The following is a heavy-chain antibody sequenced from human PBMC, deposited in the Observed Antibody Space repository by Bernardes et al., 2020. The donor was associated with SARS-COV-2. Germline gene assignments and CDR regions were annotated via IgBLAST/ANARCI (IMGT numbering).Heavy chain of an antibody. Sequence: LSLTCAVYGGSFSGYYWSWIRQPPGKGLEWIGEINHSGSTNYNPSLKSRVTISVDTSKNQFSLKLSSVTAADTAVYYCARTDDHGNFDYWGQGTLVAVSS. CDR2: INHSGST. CDR3: ARTDDHGNFDY. CDR1: GGSFSGYY. J-gene: IGHJ4*02. V-gene: IGHV4-34*01.